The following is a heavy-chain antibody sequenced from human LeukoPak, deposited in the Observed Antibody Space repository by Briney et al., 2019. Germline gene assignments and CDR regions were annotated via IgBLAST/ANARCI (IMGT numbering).Heavy chain of an antibody. J-gene: IGHJ6*02. D-gene: IGHD2-2*01. CDR1: GFNFSSYG. V-gene: IGHV3-33*01. CDR2: IWSDGSNK. Sequence: PVRSLRLSCAATGFNFSSYGMHWVRQAPGKGLEWVAVIWSDGSNKYYADSVKGRFTIARDNSKHTLYLQMTRLRAEDTAVYYCARAGDHIVVVPAAKYYYYGMDVWGQGTTVTVSS. CDR3: ARAGDHIVVVPAAKYYYYGMDV.